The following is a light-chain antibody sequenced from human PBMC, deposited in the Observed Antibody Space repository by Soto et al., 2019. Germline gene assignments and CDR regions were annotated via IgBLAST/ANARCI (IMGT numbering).Light chain of an antibody. J-gene: IGKJ4*01. CDR1: QDINIY. Sequence: DIQMTQSPSSLSASVEDRVTITCQASQDINIYLNWYQQKPGQAPQLLIYDASNLETGVPSRFSGSGYGTDFTFTISSLQPEDLATYYCQQYDNLPLTFGGGTKVDI. CDR2: DAS. CDR3: QQYDNLPLT. V-gene: IGKV1-33*01.